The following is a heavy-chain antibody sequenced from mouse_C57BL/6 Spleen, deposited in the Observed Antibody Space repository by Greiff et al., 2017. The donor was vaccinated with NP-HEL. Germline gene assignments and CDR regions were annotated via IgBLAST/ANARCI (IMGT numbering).Heavy chain of an antibody. Sequence: QVQLQQPGAELVKPGASVKLSCKASGYTFTSYWMHWVKQRPGQGLEWIGMIHPNSGSTNYNEKFKSKATLTVDKSSSTAYMQLSSLTSEDSAVYYCARRGTTVVDYAMDYWGQGTSVTVSS. CDR3: ARRGTTVVDYAMDY. V-gene: IGHV1-64*01. CDR2: IHPNSGST. CDR1: GYTFTSYW. J-gene: IGHJ4*01. D-gene: IGHD1-1*01.